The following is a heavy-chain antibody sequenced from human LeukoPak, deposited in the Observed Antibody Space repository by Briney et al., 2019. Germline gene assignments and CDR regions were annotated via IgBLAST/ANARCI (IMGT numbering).Heavy chain of an antibody. CDR2: IWYDGSKT. CDR3: AKDSATGYFDY. Sequence: PGGSLRLSCAASGFTFSSYGMHWVRQAPGKGLEWVAVIWYDGSKTYYADSVKGRFTISRDNSKNTLYLQMNSLRAEDTAVYYCAKDSATGYFDYWGQGTLVTVSS. CDR1: GFTFSSYG. J-gene: IGHJ4*02. V-gene: IGHV3-33*06. D-gene: IGHD3-10*01.